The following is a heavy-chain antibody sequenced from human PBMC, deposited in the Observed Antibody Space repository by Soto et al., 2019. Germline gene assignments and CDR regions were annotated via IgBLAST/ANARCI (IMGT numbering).Heavy chain of an antibody. J-gene: IGHJ3*02. V-gene: IGHV3-23*01. CDR3: AKDGGVRGVMAAFYI. D-gene: IGHD3-10*01. CDR1: GFTFSSYA. CDR2: ISGSDDST. Sequence: PGGSLRLSCAASGFTFSSYAMSWVRQAPGKGLEWVSVISGSDDSTYYADSVKGRFTISRDNSKNTLYLQMNSLRAEDTAVYYCAKDGGVRGVMAAFYIWGQGTMVTVSS.